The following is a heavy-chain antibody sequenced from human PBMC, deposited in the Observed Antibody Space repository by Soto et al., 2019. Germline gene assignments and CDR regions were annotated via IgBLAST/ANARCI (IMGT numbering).Heavy chain of an antibody. J-gene: IGHJ4*02. D-gene: IGHD2-2*02. CDR1: GGSFSGYY. CDR3: ARGRVVPAAINSGQQLVQLDY. Sequence: SETLSLTCAVYGGSFSGYYWSWIRQPPGKGLEWIGEINHSGSTNYNPSLKSRVTISVDTSKNQFSLKLSSVTAADTAVYYCARGRVVPAAINSGQQLVQLDYWGQGTLVTVSS. CDR2: INHSGST. V-gene: IGHV4-34*01.